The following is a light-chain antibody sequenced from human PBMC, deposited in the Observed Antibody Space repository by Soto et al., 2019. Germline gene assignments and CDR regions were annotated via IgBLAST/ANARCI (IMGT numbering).Light chain of an antibody. CDR3: QQYNSWPLT. Sequence: EIVMTQSPGTLSVSPGERATLSCRASQTIDTNLAWYQQKPGQAPRLLIFAASTRATGIPARFSGSGSGTEFTLTISSLQSEDFAVYYCQQYNSWPLTFGGGTKVDIK. CDR1: QTIDTN. V-gene: IGKV3-15*01. CDR2: AAS. J-gene: IGKJ4*01.